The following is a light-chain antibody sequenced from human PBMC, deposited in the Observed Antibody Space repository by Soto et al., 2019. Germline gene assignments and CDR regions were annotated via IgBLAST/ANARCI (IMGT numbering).Light chain of an antibody. CDR3: QQYNTYST. Sequence: DLQMTQSPSTLSASVGASVTITCRASQNIRNWLAWYQQKPGKAPNPLIYDASSLKSGVPARFSGSGSGTGFTLTISSLQPDDFATDDCQQYNTYSTFGQGTRLEIK. CDR1: QNIRNW. CDR2: DAS. V-gene: IGKV1-5*01. J-gene: IGKJ5*01.